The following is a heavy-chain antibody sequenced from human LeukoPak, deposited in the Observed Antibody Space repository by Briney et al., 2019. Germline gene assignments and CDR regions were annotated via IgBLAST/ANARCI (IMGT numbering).Heavy chain of an antibody. D-gene: IGHD3-22*01. V-gene: IGHV3-23*01. CDR1: GFTFSSYA. CDR3: AKADSSGYQGYFDY. J-gene: IGHJ4*02. CDR2: ISGSGGST. Sequence: PGGSLRLSCAASGFTFSSYAMSWVRQAPGKGLEWVSAISGSGGSTYYADSVKGPFTISRDNSKNTLYLQMNSLRAEDTAVYYCAKADSSGYQGYFDYWGQGTLVTVSS.